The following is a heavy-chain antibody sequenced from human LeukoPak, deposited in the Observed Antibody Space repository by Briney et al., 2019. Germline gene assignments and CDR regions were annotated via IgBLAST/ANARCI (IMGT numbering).Heavy chain of an antibody. D-gene: IGHD3-9*01. V-gene: IGHV3-11*01. CDR2: ISSSGSTI. J-gene: IGHJ4*02. Sequence: GGSLRLSCAVSGLTFRDYYMSWIRRAPGKALEGGSYISSSGSTIYYADSVKGRFTISRDNAKNSLYLQMNSLRAEDTAVYYCARDEYDILTGYSDFFDYWGQGTLVTVSS. CDR1: GLTFRDYY. CDR3: ARDEYDILTGYSDFFDY.